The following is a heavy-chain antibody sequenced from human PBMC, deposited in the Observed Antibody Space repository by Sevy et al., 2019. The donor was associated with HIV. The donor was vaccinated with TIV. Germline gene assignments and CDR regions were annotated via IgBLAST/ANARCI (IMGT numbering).Heavy chain of an antibody. D-gene: IGHD3-22*01. V-gene: IGHV5-51*01. CDR3: ARSTSGYYFY. CDR1: GFTFTNNW. CDR2: IYPGDSDV. J-gene: IGHJ4*02. Sequence: GESLKISCKGSGFTFTNNWIAWVRQMPGKGLEGMGIIYPGDSDVTYSPSFQGQVTISADLSISTVYLQWTSLKASDSAIYYCARSTSGYYFYWGQGALVTVSS.